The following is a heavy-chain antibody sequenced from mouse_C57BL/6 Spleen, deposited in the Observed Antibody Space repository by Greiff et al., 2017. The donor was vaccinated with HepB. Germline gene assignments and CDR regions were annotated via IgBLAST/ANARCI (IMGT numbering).Heavy chain of an antibody. CDR2: ISSGSSTI. CDR1: GFTFSDYG. CDR3: AKGNYYGNYPYYFDY. D-gene: IGHD2-1*01. Sequence: EVQVVESGGGLVKPGGSLKLSCAASGFTFSDYGMHWVRQAPEKGLEWVAYISSGSSTIYYADTVKGRFTISRDNAKNTLFLQMTSLRSEDTAMYYCAKGNYYGNYPYYFDYWGQGTTLTVSS. V-gene: IGHV5-17*01. J-gene: IGHJ2*01.